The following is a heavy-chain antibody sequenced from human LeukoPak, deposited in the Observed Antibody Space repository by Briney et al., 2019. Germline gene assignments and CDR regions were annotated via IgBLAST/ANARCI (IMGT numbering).Heavy chain of an antibody. CDR2: IYYSSTT. CDR3: ARQYSSSSEAYFDY. Sequence: SETLSLTCTVSGGSISSSSYYWAWIRQPPGKVLDRIGSIYYSSTTYYNPSIKRRVTISVDTSKNQFSLKLTSVTDADTAVYYCARQYSSSSEAYFDYWGQGTMVTVSS. J-gene: IGHJ4*02. V-gene: IGHV4-39*01. CDR1: GGSISSSSYY. D-gene: IGHD6-6*01.